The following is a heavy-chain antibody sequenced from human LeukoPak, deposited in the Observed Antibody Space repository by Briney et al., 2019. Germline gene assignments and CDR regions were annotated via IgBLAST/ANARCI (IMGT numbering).Heavy chain of an antibody. V-gene: IGHV4-59*01. J-gene: IGHJ4*02. CDR3: ASVYCSGRNCHPYYFDY. CDR2: ISYSGST. Sequence: KASETLSLTCTVSGSSISSYYWSWIRQPPGKGLEWIGYISYSGSTNYNPSLKSRVTISVDMSKSQFSLELSSVTAADTAVYYCASVYCSGRNCHPYYFDYWGQGTLVTVSS. D-gene: IGHD2-15*01. CDR1: GSSISSYY.